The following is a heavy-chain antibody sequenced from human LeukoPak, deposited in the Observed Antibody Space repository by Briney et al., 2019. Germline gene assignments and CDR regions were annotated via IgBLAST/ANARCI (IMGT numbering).Heavy chain of an antibody. CDR2: IKQDGSEK. CDR1: GFTFSSYA. CDR3: ARDWGYYYDSSGYYRDAFDI. D-gene: IGHD3-22*01. V-gene: IGHV3-7*03. J-gene: IGHJ3*02. Sequence: PGGSLRLSCAASGFTFSSYAMSWVRQAPGKGLEWVANIKQDGSEKYYVDSVKGRFTISRDNAKNSLYLQMNSLRAEDTAVYYCARDWGYYYDSSGYYRDAFDIWGQGTMVTVSS.